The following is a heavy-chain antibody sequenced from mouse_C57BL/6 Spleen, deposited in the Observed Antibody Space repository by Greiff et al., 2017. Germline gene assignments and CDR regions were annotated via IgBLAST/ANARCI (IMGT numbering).Heavy chain of an antibody. J-gene: IGHJ2*01. CDR3: ASEGYYGSSYYDD. CDR1: GFTFSSYG. D-gene: IGHD1-1*01. CDR2: ISSGGSYT. V-gene: IGHV5-6*01. Sequence: EVQRVESGGDLVKPGGSLKLSCAASGFTFSSYGMSWVRQTPDKRLEWVATISSGGSYTYYPDSVKGRVTISRDNAKNTLYLQMSSLKSEDTDMYYCASEGYYGSSYYDDWGQGTTLTVSS.